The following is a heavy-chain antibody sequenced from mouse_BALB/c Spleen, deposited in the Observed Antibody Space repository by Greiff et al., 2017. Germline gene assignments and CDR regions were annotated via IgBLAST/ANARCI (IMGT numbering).Heavy chain of an antibody. J-gene: IGHJ3*01. V-gene: IGHV1-9*01. CDR1: GYTFSSYW. Sequence: QVQLKESGAELMKPGASVKISCKATGYTFSSYWIEWVKQRPGHGLEWIGEILPGSGSTNYNEKFKGKATFTADTSSNTAYMQLSSLTSEDSAVYYCARSDYGYDGFAYWGQGTLVTVSA. CDR3: ARSDYGYDGFAY. CDR2: ILPGSGST. D-gene: IGHD2-2*01.